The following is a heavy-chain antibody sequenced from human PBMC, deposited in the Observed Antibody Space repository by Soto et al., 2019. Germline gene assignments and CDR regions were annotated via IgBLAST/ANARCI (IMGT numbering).Heavy chain of an antibody. Sequence: TSETLSLTCTVSGGSISSYYWSWIRQPPGKGLEWIGYIYYSGSTNYNPSLKSRVTISVDTSKNQFSLKLSSVTAADTAVYYCARGRQWLGRYYYYGMDVWGQGTTVTVSS. CDR3: ARGRQWLGRYYYYGMDV. J-gene: IGHJ6*02. CDR2: IYYSGST. D-gene: IGHD6-19*01. CDR1: GGSISSYY. V-gene: IGHV4-59*01.